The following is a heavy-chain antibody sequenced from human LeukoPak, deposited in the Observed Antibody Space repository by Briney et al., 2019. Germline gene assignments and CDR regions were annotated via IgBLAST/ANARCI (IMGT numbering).Heavy chain of an antibody. J-gene: IGHJ4*02. CDR3: AKDEGSSGYTPIDY. V-gene: IGHV3-30*18. CDR1: GFTFSSYG. D-gene: IGHD3-22*01. CDR2: ISYDGSNK. Sequence: GGSLRLSCAASGFTFSSYGMHWVRQAPGKGLEWVAVISYDGSNKYYADSVKGRFTISRDNSKNTLYLQMNSLRAEDTAVYYCAKDEGSSGYTPIDYWGQGTLVTVSS.